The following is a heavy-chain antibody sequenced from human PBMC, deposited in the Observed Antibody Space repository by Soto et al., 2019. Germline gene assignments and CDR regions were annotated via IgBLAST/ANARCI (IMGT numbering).Heavy chain of an antibody. J-gene: IGHJ5*01. V-gene: IGHV1-18*01. Sequence: NDCRSWVRQAPGQGLEWMAWISAYNGNTKYAQKLQGRVTMTTDTSTSTAYMELRSLRSDDTTGHHSARQQGLGIASERLLPLVHS. CDR1: NDC. CDR2: ISAYNGNT. CDR3: ARQQGLGIASERLLPLVHS. D-gene: IGHD2-21*01.